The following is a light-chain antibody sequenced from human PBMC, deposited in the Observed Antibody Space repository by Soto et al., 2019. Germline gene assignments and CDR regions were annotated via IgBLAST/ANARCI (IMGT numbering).Light chain of an antibody. CDR3: QQRSNWPYT. Sequence: EIVLTQSPATLSLSPGERATLSCRASQSVSSFLAWYQQKPGQAPRLLIYDASTRATGVPARFTASGSGTDFTLTISSLEAEDFAVYYCQQRSNWPYTCGQGTNLQIK. V-gene: IGKV3-11*01. CDR1: QSVSSF. J-gene: IGKJ2*01. CDR2: DAS.